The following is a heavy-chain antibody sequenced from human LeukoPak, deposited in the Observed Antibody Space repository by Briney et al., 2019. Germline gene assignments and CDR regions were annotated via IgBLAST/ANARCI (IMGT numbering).Heavy chain of an antibody. J-gene: IGHJ4*02. D-gene: IGHD1-26*01. CDR3: ARLWYSGSYYLPDS. V-gene: IGHV1-18*01. CDR2: INSYSGNT. Sequence: ASVKVSCKASGYTFTSYSISWLRQAPGQGLEWVAWINSYSGNTDYAQKLQGRVTMTTDTSTGTAYMELRSLRSDDTAVYYCARLWYSGSYYLPDSWGQGTLVTVSS. CDR1: GYTFTSYS.